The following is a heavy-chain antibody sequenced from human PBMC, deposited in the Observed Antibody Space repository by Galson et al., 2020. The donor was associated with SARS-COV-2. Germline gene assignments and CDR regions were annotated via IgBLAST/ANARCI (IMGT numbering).Heavy chain of an antibody. Sequence: GESLKISCKASGYSFITYYIHWVRQAPGQGLEWVGWLNPNSGDTNYAQKFQGRVTMTRDTSISTAYLELSSLRSDDTAFYYCATHIVGVHNGMDVWGQGTTVTVSS. CDR2: LNPNSGDT. J-gene: IGHJ6*02. CDR1: GYSFITYY. V-gene: IGHV1-2*02. CDR3: ATHIVGVHNGMDV. D-gene: IGHD1-26*01.